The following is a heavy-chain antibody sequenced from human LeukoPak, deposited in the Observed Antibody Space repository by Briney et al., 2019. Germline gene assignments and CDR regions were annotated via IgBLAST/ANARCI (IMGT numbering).Heavy chain of an antibody. CDR1: GYTFTSYG. V-gene: IGHV1-18*01. CDR3: ARAPSSSSRYYYYMDV. CDR2: ISAYNGNT. Sequence: ASVKVSCKASGYTFTSYGISWVRQAPGLGLEWMGWISAYNGNTNYAQKLQGRVTMTTDTSTSTAYMELRSLRSDDTAVYYCARAPSSSSRYYYYMDVWGKGTTVTVSS. J-gene: IGHJ6*03. D-gene: IGHD6-6*01.